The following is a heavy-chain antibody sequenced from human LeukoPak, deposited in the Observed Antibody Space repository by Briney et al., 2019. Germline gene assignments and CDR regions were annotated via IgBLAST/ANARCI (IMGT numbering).Heavy chain of an antibody. CDR1: GFTFSSSW. CDR2: TNQDESEK. J-gene: IGHJ5*02. Sequence: GGSLRLSCAGSGFTFSSSWMGWVRQAPGKGLGWGANTNQDESEKYYVDSVKGRFTISRDNAKNSLFLQMNSLRVEDTAVYYCTRDEAWGQGTLVTVSS. V-gene: IGHV3-7*01. CDR3: TRDEA.